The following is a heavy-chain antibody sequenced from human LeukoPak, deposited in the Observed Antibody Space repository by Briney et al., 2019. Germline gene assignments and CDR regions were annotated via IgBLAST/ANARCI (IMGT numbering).Heavy chain of an antibody. CDR3: ARDGPLGKYSSSWYYFDY. CDR2: THYRSKWYN. Sequence: SQTLSLTCAISGDSVSSNSAAWNWIRQSPSRGLEWLGRTHYRSKWYNDYAVSVKSRITINPDTSKNQFSLQLNSVTPEDTAVYYCARDGPLGKYSSSWYYFDYWGQGTLVTVSS. V-gene: IGHV6-1*01. J-gene: IGHJ4*02. CDR1: GDSVSSNSAA. D-gene: IGHD6-13*01.